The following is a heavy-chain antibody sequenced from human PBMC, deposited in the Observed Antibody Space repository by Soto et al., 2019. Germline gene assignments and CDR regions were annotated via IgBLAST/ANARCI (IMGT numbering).Heavy chain of an antibody. V-gene: IGHV1-69*01. CDR3: ATVRGYHGDDQYYYFDMGV. Sequence: QVQLVQSGAEVKKPGSSVKVSCKASGGTFNNQPITWVRQAHGQGLEWMGGSIPIFGTANYAQKFQGRVTITVDESTTTVYMELSSLRSEDTSVYYCATVRGYHGDDQYYYFDMGVWGQGTTGTVSS. D-gene: IGHD5-12*01. CDR1: GGTFNNQP. CDR2: SIPIFGTA. J-gene: IGHJ6*02.